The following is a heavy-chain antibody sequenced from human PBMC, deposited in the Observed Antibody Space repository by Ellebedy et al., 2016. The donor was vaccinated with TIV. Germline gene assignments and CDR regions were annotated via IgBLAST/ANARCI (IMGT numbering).Heavy chain of an antibody. J-gene: IGHJ6*02. CDR3: ARDMRPYNTGIYYYYYGMDV. CDR1: GGTFSSYA. Sequence: ASVKVSCKASGGTFSSYAISWVRQAPGQGLEWMGGIIPIFGTANYAQKFQGRVTITADESTSTAYMELSSLRSEDTAVYYCARDMRPYNTGIYYYYYGMDVWGQGTTVTVSS. D-gene: IGHD1-14*01. V-gene: IGHV1-69*13. CDR2: IIPIFGTA.